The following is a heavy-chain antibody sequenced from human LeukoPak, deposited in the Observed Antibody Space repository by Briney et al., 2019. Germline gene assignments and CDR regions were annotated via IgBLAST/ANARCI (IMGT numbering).Heavy chain of an antibody. CDR3: ARLERFCSGGTCYFGY. CDR1: GYSFTSYW. V-gene: IGHV5-51*01. D-gene: IGHD2-15*01. J-gene: IGHJ4*02. Sequence: GESLKISCKGSGYSFTSYWIGWVRQMPGKGLVWMGIIYPGDSDTRYSPSFQGQVTISADKSISTAYLQWSSLKASDTAMYYCARLERFCSGGTCYFGYWGQGTLVTVSS. CDR2: IYPGDSDT.